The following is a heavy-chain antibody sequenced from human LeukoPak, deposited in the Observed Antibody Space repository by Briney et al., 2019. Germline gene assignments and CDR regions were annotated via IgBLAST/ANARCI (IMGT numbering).Heavy chain of an antibody. J-gene: IGHJ3*02. D-gene: IGHD2-15*01. Sequence: SVKVSCKASGGTFSSYAISWVRQAPGQGLEWMGGIIPIFGTANYAQKFQGRVTITTGESTSTAYMELSSLRSEDTAVYYCARDQASYCSGGSCSPGDAFDIWGQGTMVTVSS. CDR2: IIPIFGTA. V-gene: IGHV1-69*05. CDR3: ARDQASYCSGGSCSPGDAFDI. CDR1: GGTFSSYA.